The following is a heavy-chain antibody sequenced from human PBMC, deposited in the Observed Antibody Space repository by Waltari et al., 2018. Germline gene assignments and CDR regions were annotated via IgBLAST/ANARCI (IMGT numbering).Heavy chain of an antibody. J-gene: IGHJ6*02. Sequence: EVQLVESGGGLVQPGGPLRLPCVVPGLNPDEYGIHWVRQPPGKGLEWVSGILWNSGYTGYADSVKGRFTISRNKPKNSLYLQMDSLRPEDTALYYCTRDLSPGGADVWGQGTTVTVS. CDR2: ILWNSGYT. CDR3: TRDLSPGGADV. V-gene: IGHV3-9*02. CDR1: GLNPDEYG. D-gene: IGHD4-17*01.